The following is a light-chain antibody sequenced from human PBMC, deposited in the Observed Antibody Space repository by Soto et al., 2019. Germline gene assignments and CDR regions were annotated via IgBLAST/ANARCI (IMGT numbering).Light chain of an antibody. J-gene: IGKJ2*01. V-gene: IGKV3-20*01. CDR2: DVS. Sequence: IVLTQSPGTLSLSPGERATLSCRASQSVRSSFFAWYQQKPGQAPRLLIYDVSVRATGIPDRFSGSGSGTDFTLTINRLEPEDFAVYYCQQYESSVMYTFGQGTKLEIK. CDR1: QSVRSSF. CDR3: QQYESSVMYT.